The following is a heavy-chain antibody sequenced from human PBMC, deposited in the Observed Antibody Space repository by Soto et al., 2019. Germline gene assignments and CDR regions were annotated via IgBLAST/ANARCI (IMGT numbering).Heavy chain of an antibody. Sequence: EVQLLESGGGLVQPGGSLRLSCAASGFTFSSYAMSRVGQAPGKGLEWVSAISGGTSSTYYADSVKGRFTISRDNSKNTLYLQMNSLRAEDTAVYYCAKERWAAAGTPTLDYWGQGTLVTVSS. CDR3: AKERWAAAGTPTLDY. CDR2: ISGGTSST. V-gene: IGHV3-23*01. CDR1: GFTFSSYA. J-gene: IGHJ4*02. D-gene: IGHD6-13*01.